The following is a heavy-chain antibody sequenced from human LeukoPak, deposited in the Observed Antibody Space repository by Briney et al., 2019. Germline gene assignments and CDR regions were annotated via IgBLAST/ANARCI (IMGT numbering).Heavy chain of an antibody. V-gene: IGHV1-8*01. D-gene: IGHD4-17*01. Sequence: ASVKVSCKASGYTFISYDINWVRQATGQGLEWMGWMNPNSGDTGYAQNFQGRVTITRNTSISTAYMELSSLRSEDTAVYYCARVLLRNDAFDIWGQGTMVTVSS. CDR2: MNPNSGDT. CDR1: GYTFISYD. J-gene: IGHJ3*02. CDR3: ARVLLRNDAFDI.